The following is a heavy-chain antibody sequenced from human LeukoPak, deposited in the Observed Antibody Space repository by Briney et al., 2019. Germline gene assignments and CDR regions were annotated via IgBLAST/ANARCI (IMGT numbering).Heavy chain of an antibody. V-gene: IGHV4-59*11. CDR2: IYYSGST. J-gene: IGHJ4*02. D-gene: IGHD2-15*01. Sequence: SETLSLTCTVSGGSISSHYWSWIRQPPGKGLEYIGYIYYSGSTNYNPSLKSRVTISLDTSKYQFSLKLSSVTAADTAVYYCATRGSWGQGTLVTVSS. CDR3: ATRGS. CDR1: GGSISSHY.